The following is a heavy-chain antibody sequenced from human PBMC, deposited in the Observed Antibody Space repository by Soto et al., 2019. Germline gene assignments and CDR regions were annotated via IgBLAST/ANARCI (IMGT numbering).Heavy chain of an antibody. J-gene: IGHJ6*02. CDR1: GYTFTSYG. CDR3: VRDGVVSTVVVDDAYGMDG. CDR2: ISAYNGNT. D-gene: IGHD2-15*01. Sequence: ASVKVSCKASGYTFTSYGISWVRQAPGQGLEWMGWISAYNGNTNYAQKLQGRVTMTTDTSTSTAYMELRSLRSDDTAVYYCVRDGVVSTVVVDDAYGMDGWGQGTTATVSS. V-gene: IGHV1-18*01.